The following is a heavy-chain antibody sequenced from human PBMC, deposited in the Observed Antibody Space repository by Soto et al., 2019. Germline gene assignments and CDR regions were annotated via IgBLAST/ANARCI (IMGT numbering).Heavy chain of an antibody. D-gene: IGHD5-12*01. CDR1: GGSISSYY. V-gene: IGHV4-59*01. Sequence: SETLSLTCTVSGGSISSYYWSWIRQPPGKGLEWIGYIYYSGSTNYNPSLESRLTMSVDVSKNHFSLRLNSVTAADTAVYYCAGGTDGKKVAYWGQGALVTVSS. CDR2: IYYSGST. J-gene: IGHJ4*02. CDR3: AGGTDGKKVAY.